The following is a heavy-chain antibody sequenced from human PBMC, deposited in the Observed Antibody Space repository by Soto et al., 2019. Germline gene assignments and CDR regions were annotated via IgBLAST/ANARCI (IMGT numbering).Heavy chain of an antibody. J-gene: IGHJ6*02. D-gene: IGHD3-3*01. Sequence: VQLVESGGGLVQPGGSLRPSCAASGFTLSNYWMHWVRQAPGKGLVWVAVISYEGSNKYYADSVKGRFTISRDNSKNSLDLQMNSLRAEDTAGYYCAKGVRQYDFWSGYYRNYYYGMDVWGQGTTVTVSS. CDR3: AKGVRQYDFWSGYYRNYYYGMDV. CDR2: ISYEGSNK. V-gene: IGHV3-30*18. CDR1: GFTLSNYW.